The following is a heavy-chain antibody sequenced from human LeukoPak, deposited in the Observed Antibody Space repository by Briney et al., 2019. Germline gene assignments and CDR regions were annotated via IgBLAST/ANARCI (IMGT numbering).Heavy chain of an antibody. CDR1: GYSFTSYW. CDR2: IDHSDAYT. Sequence: GESLRISCKGSGYSFTSYWISWVRQMPGKGLEWMGRIDHSDAYTNCSPSFQGHVTISADTSISTVYLQWSSLKASDTAMYYCARHISRYYDFWSGYYTGDYYYCMDVWGQGTTVTV. CDR3: ARHISRYYDFWSGYYTGDYYYCMDV. D-gene: IGHD3-3*01. J-gene: IGHJ6*02. V-gene: IGHV5-10-1*01.